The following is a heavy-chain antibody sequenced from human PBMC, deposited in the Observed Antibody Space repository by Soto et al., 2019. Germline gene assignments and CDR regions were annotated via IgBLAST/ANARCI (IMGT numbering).Heavy chain of an antibody. Sequence: QDHLAQSGAEVKKPGSSVTVSCKASGGTFNSYGISWVRQAPGQGLDWMGVVIPLYGTANYAQKFQGRVSITADKSTSTAYMDLSSLRSADTTVYYFARVRVIRGVIPSHFGLWGQGTLVTVSS. D-gene: IGHD3-10*01. J-gene: IGHJ4*02. CDR2: VIPLYGTA. CDR3: ARVRVIRGVIPSHFGL. CDR1: GGTFNSYG. V-gene: IGHV1-69*06.